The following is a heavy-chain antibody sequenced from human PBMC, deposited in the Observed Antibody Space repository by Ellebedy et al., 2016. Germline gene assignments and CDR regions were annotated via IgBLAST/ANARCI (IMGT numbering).Heavy chain of an antibody. D-gene: IGHD3-10*01. J-gene: IGHJ3*02. V-gene: IGHV1-69*04. CDR3: ARDFTTLYYPDAFDI. CDR2: IIPHLNIA. Sequence: ASVKVSCKASGGAFSGSAISWVRQAPGQGLEWMGSIIPHLNIASYPQKFKGRVTVTADTSTTTAYMELTGLRSDDTAMYYCARDFTTLYYPDAFDIWGQGTMVTVSS. CDR1: GGAFSGSA.